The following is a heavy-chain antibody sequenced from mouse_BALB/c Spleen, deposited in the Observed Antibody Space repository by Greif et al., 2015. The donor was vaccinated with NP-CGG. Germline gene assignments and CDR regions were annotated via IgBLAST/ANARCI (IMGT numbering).Heavy chain of an antibody. J-gene: IGHJ4*01. D-gene: IGHD2-10*01. CDR2: IDPYYGGT. V-gene: IGHV1-39*01. Sequence: VHVKQSGPELEKPGASVKISCKASGYSFTGYNMNWVKQSNGKSLEWIGNIDPYYGGTSYNQKFKGKATLTVDKSSSTAYMQLKSLTSEDSAVYYCARSAYYGNYAHYYAMDYWGQGTSVTVSS. CDR3: ARSAYYGNYAHYYAMDY. CDR1: GYSFTGYN.